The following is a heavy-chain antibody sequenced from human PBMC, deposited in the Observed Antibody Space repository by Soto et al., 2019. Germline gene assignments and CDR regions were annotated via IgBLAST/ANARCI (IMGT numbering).Heavy chain of an antibody. CDR1: GFTFSDYY. CDR3: ARGGTGGDAFDI. V-gene: IGHV3-11*05. J-gene: IGHJ3*02. D-gene: IGHD2-8*02. Sequence: GGSLRLSCAASGFTFSDYYMSWIRQAPGKGLEWVSYISSSSSYTNYADSVKGRFTISRDNAKNSLYLQMNSLRAEDTAVYYCARGGTGGDAFDIWGQGTMVTVSS. CDR2: ISSSSSYT.